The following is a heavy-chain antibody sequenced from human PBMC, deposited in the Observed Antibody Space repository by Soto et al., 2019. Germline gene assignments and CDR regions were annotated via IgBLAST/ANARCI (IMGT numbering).Heavy chain of an antibody. V-gene: IGHV3-23*01. D-gene: IGHD3-10*01. J-gene: IGHJ3*02. CDR1: GFTFGNYA. CDR2: MSSRGDGT. CDR3: AKYYYLSGSSASGAFDI. Sequence: GGSLRLSCAASGFTFGNYAMTWVRQAPGMGLDWVSAMSSRGDGTYYAVSVKGRSTISRDNSKNTLYLQMNSLRAEDTAIYYCAKYYYLSGSSASGAFDIWGQGTMVTVSS.